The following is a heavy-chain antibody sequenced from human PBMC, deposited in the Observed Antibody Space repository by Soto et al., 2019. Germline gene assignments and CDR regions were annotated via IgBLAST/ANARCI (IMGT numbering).Heavy chain of an antibody. D-gene: IGHD1-7*01. CDR2: IYYSGST. Sequence: SETLSLTCTVSGGSISSSSYYWGWIRQPPGKGLEWIGSIYYSGSTYYNPSLKSRVTISVDTSKNQFSLKLSSVTAADTAVYYCARRGDNWNYMSGDYWGQGTLVTVSS. J-gene: IGHJ4*02. CDR1: GGSISSSSYY. CDR3: ARRGDNWNYMSGDY. V-gene: IGHV4-39*01.